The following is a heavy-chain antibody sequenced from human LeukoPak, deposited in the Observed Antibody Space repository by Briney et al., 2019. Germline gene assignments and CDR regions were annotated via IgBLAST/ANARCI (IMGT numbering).Heavy chain of an antibody. CDR1: GFTFSSYG. J-gene: IGHJ4*02. CDR3: TTVTVCTGSSCPGAFDH. CDR2: ISYDGSNK. D-gene: IGHD2-8*02. Sequence: GRSLRLSCAASGFTFSSYGMHWVRQAPGKGLEWVAVISYDGSNKYYADSVKGRFTISRDNSKNTLYLQMNSLKADDTAVYFCTTVTVCTGSSCPGAFDHWGQGTVVTVSS. V-gene: IGHV3-30*03.